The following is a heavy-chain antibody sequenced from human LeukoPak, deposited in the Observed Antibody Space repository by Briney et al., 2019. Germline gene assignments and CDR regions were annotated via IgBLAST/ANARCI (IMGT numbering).Heavy chain of an antibody. CDR1: GYTFTSYD. D-gene: IGHD5-12*01. Sequence: ASVKVSCKASGYTFTSYDINWVRQATGQGLEWMGWMNPNSGNTGYAQKFQGRVTMTRNTSISTAYMELSSLRSDDTAVYYCARVGYSGYDSDFDYWGQGTLVTVSS. J-gene: IGHJ4*02. CDR3: ARVGYSGYDSDFDY. V-gene: IGHV1-8*01. CDR2: MNPNSGNT.